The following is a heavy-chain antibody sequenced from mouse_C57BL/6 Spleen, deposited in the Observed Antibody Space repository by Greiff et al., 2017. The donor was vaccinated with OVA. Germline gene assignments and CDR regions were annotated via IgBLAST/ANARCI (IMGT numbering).Heavy chain of an antibody. J-gene: IGHJ4*01. CDR3: ARAQATYAMDD. CDR1: GYTFTSYW. V-gene: IGHV1-69*01. D-gene: IGHD3-2*02. Sequence: QVQLQQSGAELVMPGASVKLSCKASGYTFTSYWMHWVKQRPGQGLEWIGEIAPSDSYTNYTQKFKGKSTLTVDKSSSTAYMQLSSLTSEDSAVYYRARAQATYAMDDWGQGTSVTVSS. CDR2: IAPSDSYT.